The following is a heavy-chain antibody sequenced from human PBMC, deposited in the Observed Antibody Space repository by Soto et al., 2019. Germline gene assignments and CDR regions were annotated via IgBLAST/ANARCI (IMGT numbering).Heavy chain of an antibody. Sequence: QVQLQQWGAGLLKPSGTLSLTCAVYGGSFSGYYWSWIRQPPGKGLEWIGEINHSGSTNYNPSLKSRVTISVDTSKNQFSLKLSSVTAADTAVYYCAELWTTVTGGMDVWGQGTTVTVSS. CDR2: INHSGST. J-gene: IGHJ6*02. D-gene: IGHD4-17*01. V-gene: IGHV4-34*01. CDR3: AELWTTVTGGMDV. CDR1: GGSFSGYY.